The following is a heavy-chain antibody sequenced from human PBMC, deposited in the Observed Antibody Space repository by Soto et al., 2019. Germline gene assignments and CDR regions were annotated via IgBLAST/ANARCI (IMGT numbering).Heavy chain of an antibody. CDR1: GYNFTAYD. V-gene: IGHV1-8*02. D-gene: IGHD6-13*01. CDR3: GRGPSPRAPAGGTPYYYAMDV. Sequence: QVHLVQSGAEVRKSGASVKVSCKASGYNFTAYDINWVRQASGQGLEWMGWMNPINGATGSARRFQGRVSMTRNTATGTAYLELTSLRSDDSAVYYCGRGPSPRAPAGGTPYYYAMDVWGQGTTVTVSS. CDR2: MNPINGAT. J-gene: IGHJ6*02.